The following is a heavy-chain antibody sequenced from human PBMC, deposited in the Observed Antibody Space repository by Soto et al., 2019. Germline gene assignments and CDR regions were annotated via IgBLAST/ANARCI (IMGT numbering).Heavy chain of an antibody. CDR3: ARSQGSSTSLEIYYYYYYGMDV. CDR2: IIPIPGTA. Sequence: QVQLVQSGAEVKKPGSSVKVSCKASGGTFGSYAISWVRQAPGQGLEWMGGIIPIPGTATYAQKFQGRVTIAADESTSTAYMALSSLRSEDTAVYYCARSQGSSTSLEIYYYYYYGMDVWGQGTTVTVSS. CDR1: GGTFGSYA. D-gene: IGHD2-2*01. V-gene: IGHV1-69*01. J-gene: IGHJ6*02.